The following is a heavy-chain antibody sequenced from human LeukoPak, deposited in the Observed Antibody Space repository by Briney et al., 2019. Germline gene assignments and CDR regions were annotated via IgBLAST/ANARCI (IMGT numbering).Heavy chain of an antibody. CDR2: ISGSGGST. CDR1: GFTFSSYG. J-gene: IGHJ4*02. CDR3: ARGTAVAANPFDY. V-gene: IGHV3-23*01. D-gene: IGHD6-19*01. Sequence: GGSLRLSCAASGFTFSSYGMSWVRQAPGKGLEWVSAISGSGGSTYYADSVKGRFTISRDNAKNSLYLQMNSLRAEDTAVYYCARGTAVAANPFDYWGQGTLVTVSS.